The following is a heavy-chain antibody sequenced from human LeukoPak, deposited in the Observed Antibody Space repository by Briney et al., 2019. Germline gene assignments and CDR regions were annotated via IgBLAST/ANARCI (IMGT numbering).Heavy chain of an antibody. J-gene: IGHJ4*02. CDR3: ARETAAAGTKGPTHSDY. CDR2: ISGYNGKT. CDR1: GYTFTSYG. D-gene: IGHD6-13*01. V-gene: IGHV1-18*01. Sequence: HGASVKVSCKASGYTFTSYGISWVRQAPGQGLEWMGWISGYNGKTNYAQKLQGRVTMTTDTSTSTAYMELRSLRSDDTAVYYCARETAAAGTKGPTHSDYWGQGTLVTVSS.